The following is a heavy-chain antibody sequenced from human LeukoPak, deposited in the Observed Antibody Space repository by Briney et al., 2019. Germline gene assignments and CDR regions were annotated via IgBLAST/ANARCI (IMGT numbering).Heavy chain of an antibody. V-gene: IGHV1-69*13. CDR3: ARRGYSYGPIGHYYYYGMDV. Sequence: SVKVSCKASGYTFTSYYMHWVRQAPGQGLEWMGGIIPIFGTANYAQKFQGRATITADESTSTAYMELSSLRSEDTAVYYCARRGYSYGPIGHYYYYGMDVWGQGTTVTVSS. D-gene: IGHD5-18*01. CDR2: IIPIFGTA. CDR1: GYTFTSYY. J-gene: IGHJ6*02.